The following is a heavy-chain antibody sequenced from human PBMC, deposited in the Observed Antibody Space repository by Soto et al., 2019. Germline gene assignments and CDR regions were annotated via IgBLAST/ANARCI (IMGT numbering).Heavy chain of an antibody. CDR3: AKAVAHYGFWGGSSSTSIRAYGLDV. J-gene: IGHJ6*02. D-gene: IGHD3-3*01. CDR1: GGTFSSYV. Sequence: QVQLVQSGPEMKKPGSSVKVSCKASGGTFSSYVISWVRQAPGHGLEWMGGIITIFETAKYEQKSQGRVTITADESTSTVYMELSRLRSEDTSLYSCAKAVAHYGFWGGSSSTSIRAYGLDVWGQGPPVTVSS. V-gene: IGHV1-69*01. CDR2: IITIFETA.